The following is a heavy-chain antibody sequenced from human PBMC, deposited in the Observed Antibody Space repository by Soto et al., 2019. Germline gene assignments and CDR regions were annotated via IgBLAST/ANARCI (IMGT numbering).Heavy chain of an antibody. D-gene: IGHD3-3*01. CDR3: AKDRATIFGVALYFDY. Sequence: TGGSLRLSCAASGFTFSSYAMSWVRQAPGKGLEWVSAISGSGGSTYYADSVRGRFTISRDNSKNTLYLQMNSLRAEDTAVYYCAKDRATIFGVALYFDYWGQGTLVTVPS. J-gene: IGHJ4*02. CDR1: GFTFSSYA. V-gene: IGHV3-23*01. CDR2: ISGSGGST.